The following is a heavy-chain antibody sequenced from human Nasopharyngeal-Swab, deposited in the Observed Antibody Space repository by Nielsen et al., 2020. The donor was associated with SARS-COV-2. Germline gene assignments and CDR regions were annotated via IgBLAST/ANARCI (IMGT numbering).Heavy chain of an antibody. V-gene: IGHV4-59*08. Sequence: SETLSLTCTVSGGSISSYYWSWIRQPPGKGLEWIGYISYSGSTNYNPSLKSRVTITVDTSKNQFSLKLSSVTAADTAVYYCARFAVAGNDYWGQGTLVTVSS. CDR1: GGSISSYY. CDR2: ISYSGST. CDR3: ARFAVAGNDY. J-gene: IGHJ4*02. D-gene: IGHD6-19*01.